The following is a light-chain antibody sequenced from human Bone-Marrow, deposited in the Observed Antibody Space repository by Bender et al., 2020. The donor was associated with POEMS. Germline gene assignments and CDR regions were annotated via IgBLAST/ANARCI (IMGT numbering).Light chain of an antibody. CDR3: AVWDDSLNGWV. CDR1: SSNIGSNT. CDR2: GNS. J-gene: IGLJ3*02. V-gene: IGLV1-44*01. Sequence: QSVLTQPPAASGTPGQRVTISCSGSSSNIGSNTVIWYQQLPGTAPKLLIYGNSQRPSEVPDRFSGSRSGTSASLAISGLQSEDEADYYCAVWDDSLNGWVFGGGTKLTVL.